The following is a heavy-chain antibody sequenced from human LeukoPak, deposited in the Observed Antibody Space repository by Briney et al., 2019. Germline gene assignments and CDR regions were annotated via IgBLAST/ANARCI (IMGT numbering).Heavy chain of an antibody. CDR1: GGSFSGYY. Sequence: PSETLSLTCAVYGGSFSGYYWSWIRQPPGKGLEWIGEINHSGSTNYNPSLKSRVTISVDTSKNQFSLKLSSVTAADTAVYYCARHPFSYPFDSWGQGTLVTVSS. V-gene: IGHV4-34*01. J-gene: IGHJ4*02. CDR3: ARHPFSYPFDS. CDR2: INHSGST. D-gene: IGHD2/OR15-2a*01.